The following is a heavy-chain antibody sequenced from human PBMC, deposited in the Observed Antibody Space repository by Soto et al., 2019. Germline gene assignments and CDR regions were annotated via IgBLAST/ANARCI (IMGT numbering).Heavy chain of an antibody. CDR2: ISGSGGST. D-gene: IGHD6-13*01. Sequence: GGSLRLSCAASVFTFSSYAMSWVRQAPGKGLEWVSAISGSGGSTYYADSVKGRFTISRDNSKNTLYLQMKSLRAEDTAVYYCAKDRIAAATEGTNWFDPWGQGTMVTVSS. V-gene: IGHV3-23*01. J-gene: IGHJ5*02. CDR1: VFTFSSYA. CDR3: AKDRIAAATEGTNWFDP.